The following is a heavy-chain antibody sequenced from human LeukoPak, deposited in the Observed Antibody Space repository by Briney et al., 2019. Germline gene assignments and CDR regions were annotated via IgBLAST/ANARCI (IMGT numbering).Heavy chain of an antibody. CDR2: INAGNGNT. V-gene: IGHV1-3*01. D-gene: IGHD2-15*01. J-gene: IGHJ5*02. CDR1: GYTSTSYA. CDR3: ARDPWDLGYCSGGSCYPGNNWFDP. Sequence: ASVKVSCKASGYTSTSYAMHWARHAPGQRLEWMGWINAGNGNTKYSQKFQGKVTITRHTSTSTAYTELSSLRSEDTAVYYCARDPWDLGYCSGGSCYPGNNWFDPWGQGTLVTVSS.